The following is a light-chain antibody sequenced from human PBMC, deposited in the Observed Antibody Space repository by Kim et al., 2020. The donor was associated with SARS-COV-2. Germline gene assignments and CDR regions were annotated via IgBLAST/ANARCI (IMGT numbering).Light chain of an antibody. CDR1: EGIRND. CDR2: AAS. J-gene: IGKJ5*01. V-gene: IGKV1-16*01. Sequence: DIQMTQSPSSLSASAGESVSITCRASEGIRNDLAWFQQKPGKAPHSLIHAASNLQSGVPSRFSGSGSGTDFTLTISNLQPEDSATYYCQQYYSYPITFGQGTRLEIK. CDR3: QQYYSYPIT.